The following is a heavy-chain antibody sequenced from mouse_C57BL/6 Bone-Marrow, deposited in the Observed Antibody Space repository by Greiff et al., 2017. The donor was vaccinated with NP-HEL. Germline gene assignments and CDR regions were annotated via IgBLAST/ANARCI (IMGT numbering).Heavy chain of an antibody. CDR3: ARVIYYDYDEDYWYFDV. J-gene: IGHJ1*03. V-gene: IGHV8-8*01. CDR2: IWWDDDK. Sequence: QVTLKVCGPGILQPSQTLSLTCSFSGFSLSTFGMGVGWIRQPSGKGLEWLAHIWWDDDKYYNPALKSRLTTSKDTSKNQVFLKIANVDTADTATYYCARVIYYDYDEDYWYFDVWGTGTTVTVSS. CDR1: GFSLSTFGMG. D-gene: IGHD2-4*01.